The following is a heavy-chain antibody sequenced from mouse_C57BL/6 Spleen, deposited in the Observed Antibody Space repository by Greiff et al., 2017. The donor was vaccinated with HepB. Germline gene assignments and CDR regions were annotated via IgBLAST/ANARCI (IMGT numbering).Heavy chain of an antibody. CDR3: TRSLPYYYGSAGFAY. D-gene: IGHD1-1*01. CDR2: IRNKANNHAT. CDR1: GFTFSDAW. V-gene: IGHV6-6*01. Sequence: EVKLMESGGDLVQPGGSMKLSCAASGFTFSDAWMDWVRQSPEKGLEWVAEIRNKANNHATYYAESVKGRFTISRDDSKSSVYLQMNSLRAEDTGIYYCTRSLPYYYGSAGFAYWGQGTLVTVSA. J-gene: IGHJ3*01.